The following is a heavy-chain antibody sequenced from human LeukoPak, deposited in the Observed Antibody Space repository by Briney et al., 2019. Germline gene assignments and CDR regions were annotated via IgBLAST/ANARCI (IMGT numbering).Heavy chain of an antibody. J-gene: IGHJ4*02. CDR1: GYRFTSYW. V-gene: IGHV5-51*01. CDR3: ARQRGPYYDSAFDY. Sequence: GESLHISCEGSGYRFTSYWIAWVRQLPGKGLEWMGIIYPGDSDTRYSPSLQGQVTISADKSISTAYLQWSSLRASDTAMYYCARQRGPYYDSAFDYWGQGTLVTVSS. D-gene: IGHD3-10*01. CDR2: IYPGDSDT.